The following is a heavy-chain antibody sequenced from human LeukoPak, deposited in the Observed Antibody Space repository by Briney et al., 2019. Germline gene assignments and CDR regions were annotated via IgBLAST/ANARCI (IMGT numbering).Heavy chain of an antibody. J-gene: IGHJ3*02. CDR3: ARGGLVRGTINSLIGFDI. V-gene: IGHV1-18*01. CDR1: GYTFTSYG. Sequence: ASVKVSCKASGYTFTSYGISWVRQAPGQGLEWMGWISAYNGNTNYAQKLQGRVTMTTDTSTSTAYMELRSLRSDDTAVYYCARGGLVRGTINSLIGFDIWGQGIMVTVSS. D-gene: IGHD3-10*01. CDR2: ISAYNGNT.